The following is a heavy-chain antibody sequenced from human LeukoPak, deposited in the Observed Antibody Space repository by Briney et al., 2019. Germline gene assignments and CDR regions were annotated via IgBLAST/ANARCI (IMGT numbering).Heavy chain of an antibody. V-gene: IGHV4-39*01. CDR2: IYYSGTP. CDR1: GGPISSSSYY. J-gene: IGHJ4*02. CDR3: ARRPLNYYDSSGYLLTFFDY. D-gene: IGHD3-22*01. Sequence: SETLSLTCAVSGGPISSSSYYWGWIRQPPGKGLEWIGSIYYSGTPYYNPSLKSRVTISVDTSKNQFSLKLTSVTAADTAVYYCARRPLNYYDSSGYLLTFFDYWGQGNLVTVSS.